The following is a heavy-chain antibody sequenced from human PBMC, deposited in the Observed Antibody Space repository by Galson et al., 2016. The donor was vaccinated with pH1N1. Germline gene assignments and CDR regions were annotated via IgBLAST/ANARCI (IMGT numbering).Heavy chain of an antibody. Sequence: SLRLSCAASGFTFSRHAMHWVRQAPGKGLEWVAVISYDGSNKYYADSVKGRFTISRDNSKNTLYLQMNSLRAEDTATYYCAKVTDVCTVTRCFPYGMHAWGQGTTVTVSS. CDR1: GFTFSRHA. D-gene: IGHD2-2*01. CDR2: ISYDGSNK. CDR3: AKVTDVCTVTRCFPYGMHA. J-gene: IGHJ6*02. V-gene: IGHV3-30*04.